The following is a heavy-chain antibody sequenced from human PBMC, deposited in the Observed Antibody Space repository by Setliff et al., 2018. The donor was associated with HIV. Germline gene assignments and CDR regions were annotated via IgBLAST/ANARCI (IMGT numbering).Heavy chain of an antibody. CDR2: IYPDDSEI. J-gene: IGHJ6*03. D-gene: IGHD5-12*01. CDR1: GYSFSTYW. Sequence: PGESLKISCKGSGYSFSTYWIGWVRQMPGKGLEWMGIIYPDDSEIRYSPSFHGQVTISADKSINTAYLQWSSLEASDTAIYYCARHVESTTVWLRFGSAGGAPSYYYYMDVWGNGTTVTVSS. V-gene: IGHV5-51*01. CDR3: ARHVESTTVWLRFGSAGGAPSYYYYMDV.